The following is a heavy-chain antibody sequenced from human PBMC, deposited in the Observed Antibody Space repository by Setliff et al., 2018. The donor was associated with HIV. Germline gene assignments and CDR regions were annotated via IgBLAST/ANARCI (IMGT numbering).Heavy chain of an antibody. V-gene: IGHV4-59*11. D-gene: IGHD2-2*01. Sequence: KPSETLSLTCTVSGGSIRSHYWSWIRLPPGKGLEWIGTIYYNGNTNYNPSLKSRVAISVDTSKNLFSLKLTSVTAADTAVYYCARIPQLLDYAMDVWGQGTTVTVSS. CDR2: IYYNGNT. J-gene: IGHJ6*02. CDR3: ARIPQLLDYAMDV. CDR1: GGSIRSHY.